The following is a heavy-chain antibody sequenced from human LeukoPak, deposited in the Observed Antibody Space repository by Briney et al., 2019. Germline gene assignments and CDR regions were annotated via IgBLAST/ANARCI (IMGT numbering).Heavy chain of an antibody. CDR1: GYTFTSYG. D-gene: IGHD4-11*01. CDR2: ISAYNGNT. CDR3: TRDPNTYSNYYYMDV. J-gene: IGHJ6*03. Sequence: ASVKVSCKASGYTFTSYGISWVRQAPGQGLEWMGWISAYNGNTNYAQKLQGRVTMTTDTSTSTAYMELRSLRSDDTAVYYCTRDPNTYSNYYYMDVWGKGTTVTVSS. V-gene: IGHV1-18*01.